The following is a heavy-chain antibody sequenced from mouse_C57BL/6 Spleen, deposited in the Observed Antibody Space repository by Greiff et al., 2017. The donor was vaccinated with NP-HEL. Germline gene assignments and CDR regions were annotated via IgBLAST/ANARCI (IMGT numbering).Heavy chain of an antibody. D-gene: IGHD2-4*01. CDR1: GFSLTSYG. CDR3: ARNHYDYDAYAMDY. V-gene: IGHV2-2*01. CDR2: IWSGGST. Sequence: QVHVKQSGPGLVQPSQSLSITCTVSGFSLTSYGVHWVRQSPGKGLEWLGVIWSGGSTDYNAAFISRLSISKDNSKSQVFFKMNSLQADDTAIYYCARNHYDYDAYAMDYWGQGTSVTVSS. J-gene: IGHJ4*01.